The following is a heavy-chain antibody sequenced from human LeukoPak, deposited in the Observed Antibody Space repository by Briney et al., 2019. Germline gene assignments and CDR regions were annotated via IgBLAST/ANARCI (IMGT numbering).Heavy chain of an antibody. Sequence: ASVKVSCKASGGTFSSYAISWVRQAPGQGLEWMGGIIPIFGTANYAQKFQGRVTITADESTSTAYMELSSLRSEDTAVYYCARERLGAYYFDYWGQGTLVTVSS. D-gene: IGHD3-10*01. CDR1: GGTFSSYA. CDR3: ARERLGAYYFDY. V-gene: IGHV1-69*13. CDR2: IIPIFGTA. J-gene: IGHJ4*02.